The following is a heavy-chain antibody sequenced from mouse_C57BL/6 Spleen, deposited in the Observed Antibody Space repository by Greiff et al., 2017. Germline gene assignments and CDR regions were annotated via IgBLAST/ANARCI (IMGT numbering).Heavy chain of an antibody. CDR3: ARGGDGYQTFAY. CDR1: GYTFTSYW. J-gene: IGHJ3*01. CDR2: IDPSDSET. D-gene: IGHD2-3*01. V-gene: IGHV1-52*01. Sequence: QVQLQQPGAELVRPGSSVKLSCKASGYTFTSYWMHWVKQRPIQGLEWIGNIDPSDSETHYNQKFKDKATLTVDKSSSTAYMQLSSLTSEDSAVYYCARGGDGYQTFAYWGQGTLVTVSA.